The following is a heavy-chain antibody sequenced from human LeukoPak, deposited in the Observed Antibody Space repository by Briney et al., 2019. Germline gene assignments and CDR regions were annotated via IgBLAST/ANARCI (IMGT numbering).Heavy chain of an antibody. CDR3: ARIRSGYSYVEHIDY. V-gene: IGHV3-21*01. J-gene: IGHJ4*02. Sequence: GGSLRLSCAASGFTFSSYSMNWVRQAPGKGLEWVSSISSSSSHIYYADSVRGRFTISRDNAKNSLYLQMNSLRAEDTAVYYCARIRSGYSYVEHIDYWGQGTLVTVSS. D-gene: IGHD5-18*01. CDR1: GFTFSSYS. CDR2: ISSSSSHI.